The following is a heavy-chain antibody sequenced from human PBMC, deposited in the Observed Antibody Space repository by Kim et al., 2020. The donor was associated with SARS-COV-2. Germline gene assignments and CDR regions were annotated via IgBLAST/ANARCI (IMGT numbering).Heavy chain of an antibody. CDR3: ARGHPAFDI. Sequence: GGSLRLSCAVSGFNLINYDMNWVRQAPGKGLEWVSTLSGGGDYTYYADSVKGRFTLSRDNSKNTVSLQMNKLRAEDTAIYYCARGHPAFDIWGQGTMVTVSS. CDR1: GFNLINYD. V-gene: IGHV3-23*01. CDR2: LSGGGDYT. J-gene: IGHJ3*02.